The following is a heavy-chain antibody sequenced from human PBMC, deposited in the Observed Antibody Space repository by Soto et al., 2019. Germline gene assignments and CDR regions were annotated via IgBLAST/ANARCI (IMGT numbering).Heavy chain of an antibody. Sequence: EVQLLESGGGLVQPGGSLRLSCAASGFTFSSYAMSWVRQAPGKGLEWVSAISGSGGSTYYADSVKGRFTISRDNSKNTLYLQMNRLRAEDTAVYYCAKEGPITMIVVVISGMDVWGQGTTVTVSS. V-gene: IGHV3-23*01. CDR2: ISGSGGST. D-gene: IGHD3-22*01. CDR3: AKEGPITMIVVVISGMDV. J-gene: IGHJ6*02. CDR1: GFTFSSYA.